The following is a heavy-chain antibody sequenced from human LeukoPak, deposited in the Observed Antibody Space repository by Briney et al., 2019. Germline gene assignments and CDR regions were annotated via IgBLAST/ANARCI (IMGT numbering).Heavy chain of an antibody. CDR1: GGSISSSSYY. Sequence: NPSETLSLTCTVSGGSISSSSYYWGWIRQPPGKGLEWIGSIYYSGSTYYNPSLKSRVTISVDTSKNQFSLKLSSVTAADTAVYYCARGGDGAFDYWGQGTLVTVSS. J-gene: IGHJ4*02. D-gene: IGHD4/OR15-4a*01. CDR2: IYYSGST. CDR3: ARGGDGAFDY. V-gene: IGHV4-39*07.